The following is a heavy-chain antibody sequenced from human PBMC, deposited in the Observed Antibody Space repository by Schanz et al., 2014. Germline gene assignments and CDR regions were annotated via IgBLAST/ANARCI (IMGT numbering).Heavy chain of an antibody. CDR1: GFTFSGFW. CDR2: IKHDGSVK. D-gene: IGHD1-1*01. V-gene: IGHV3-7*01. J-gene: IGHJ4*02. CDR3: ARDRRNADLDY. Sequence: EVQLLESGGGLVQPGGSLRLSCAASGFTFSGFWMTWVRQAPGKGLEWVANIKHDGSVKDYVDSVEGRFTISRDNSKNSLYLEMNSLRAEDTALYYCARDRRNADLDYWGQGTLVTVSS.